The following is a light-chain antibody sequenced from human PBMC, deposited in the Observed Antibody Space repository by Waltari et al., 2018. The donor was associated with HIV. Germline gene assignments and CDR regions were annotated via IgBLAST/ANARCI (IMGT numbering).Light chain of an antibody. CDR3: QQSFT. CDR2: GAS. J-gene: IGKJ3*01. Sequence: DIQMTQSPSSLSASVGDRVTITCRASEAINNYLNWYQQKPGKAPNLLISGASSLQGGVPSRFSGSGYGTEFTLTITNLQPEDFATYFCQQSFTFGPGTKVDIK. CDR1: EAINNY. V-gene: IGKV1-39*01.